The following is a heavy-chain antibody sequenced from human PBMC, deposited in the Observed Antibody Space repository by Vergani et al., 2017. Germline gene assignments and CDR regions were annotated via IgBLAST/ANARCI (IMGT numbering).Heavy chain of an antibody. V-gene: IGHV4-61*10. Sequence: QVQLQESGPGLVKPSETLSLTCTVSGGSVSSGSYYWSWIRQPAGKGLEWIGYLYYSGSTNYNPSLKSRVTISVDTSKNQFSLKLSSVTAADTAVYYCARGSGTMIVVVYDYWGQGTLVTVSS. CDR1: GGSVSSGSYY. CDR2: LYYSGST. CDR3: ARGSGTMIVVVYDY. D-gene: IGHD3-22*01. J-gene: IGHJ4*02.